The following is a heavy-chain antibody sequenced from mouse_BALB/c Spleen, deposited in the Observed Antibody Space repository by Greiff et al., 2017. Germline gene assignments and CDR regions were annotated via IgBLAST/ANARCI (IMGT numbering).Heavy chain of an antibody. J-gene: IGHJ4*01. V-gene: IGHV14-3*02. Sequence: VQLQQSGAELVKPGASVTLSCTASGFNITDTDMHWVKQRPEQGLEWIGRIDPANGNTKYDPKFPGKATITADTSSNTAYLQLSSLTSEDTTVYYCARASMDYWGQGTSVTVSS. CDR3: ARASMDY. CDR1: GFNITDTD. CDR2: IDPANGNT.